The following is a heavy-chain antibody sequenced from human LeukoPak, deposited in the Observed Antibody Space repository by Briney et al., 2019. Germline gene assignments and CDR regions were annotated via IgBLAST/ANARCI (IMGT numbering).Heavy chain of an antibody. Sequence: PSETLSLTCTVSGGSISSSSYYWGWIRQPPGKGLEWIGSIYYSGSTYYNPSLKSRVTITVDTSKNQFSLKLSSVTAADTAVYYCARQMGWVGYSSSPRGDYYYGMDVWGQGTPVTVSS. CDR2: IYYSGST. CDR3: ARQMGWVGYSSSPRGDYYYGMDV. CDR1: GGSISSSSYY. V-gene: IGHV4-39*01. D-gene: IGHD6-13*01. J-gene: IGHJ6*02.